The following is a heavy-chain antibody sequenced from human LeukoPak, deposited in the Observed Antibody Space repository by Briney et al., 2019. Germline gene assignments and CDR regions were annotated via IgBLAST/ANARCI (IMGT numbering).Heavy chain of an antibody. J-gene: IGHJ4*02. CDR3: ASEAYYYDSSGYYKY. CDR2: INRSGSP. V-gene: IGHV4-34*01. CDR1: GGSLSGYY. Sequence: PSETLSLTCAVFGGSLSGYYWSWIRQPPGKGLEWIAEINRSGSPNYNPSLKSRVTISVDTSKNQFSLKLSSVTAADTAVYYCASEAYYYDSSGYYKYWGQGTLVTVSS. D-gene: IGHD3-22*01.